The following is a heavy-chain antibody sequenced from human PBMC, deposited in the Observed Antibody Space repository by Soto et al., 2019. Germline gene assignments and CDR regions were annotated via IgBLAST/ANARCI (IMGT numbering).Heavy chain of an antibody. CDR3: ARGWTGGY. Sequence: EVQLVESGGDLVQPGGSLSLSCAASGLTFSGYWMHWVRQAPGKGLVWVSRVNSDGTSTAYADSVKGRFTISRDNAKNTLYLQMNSLRAEDTAVYYCARGWTGGYWGQGTLVTVSS. V-gene: IGHV3-74*01. CDR1: GLTFSGYW. J-gene: IGHJ4*02. D-gene: IGHD2-15*01. CDR2: VNSDGTST.